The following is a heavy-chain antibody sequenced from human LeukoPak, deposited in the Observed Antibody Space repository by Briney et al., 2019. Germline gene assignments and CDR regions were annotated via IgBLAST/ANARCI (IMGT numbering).Heavy chain of an antibody. Sequence: SETLSLTCTVSGGSISSYYWSWIRQPPGKGLEWIGYIYYSGSTNYNPSLKSRVTISVDTSNNQFSLKLSSVTAADTAVYYCARFTQWVAAAGTWWWFDPWGQGTLVTVSS. J-gene: IGHJ5*02. CDR2: IYYSGST. V-gene: IGHV4-59*01. CDR3: ARFTQWVAAAGTWWWFDP. D-gene: IGHD6-13*01. CDR1: GGSISSYY.